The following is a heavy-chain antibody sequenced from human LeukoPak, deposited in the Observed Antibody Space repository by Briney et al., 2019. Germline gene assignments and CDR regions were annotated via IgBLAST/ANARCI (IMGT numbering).Heavy chain of an antibody. CDR1: GGSIISYY. CDR2: IYYSGST. J-gene: IGHJ6*03. CDR3: ASTVTTSSYYYYYYMDV. V-gene: IGHV4-59*08. Sequence: SETLSLTCTVSGGSIISYYWSWIRQPPGKGLEWIGYIYYSGSTNYNPSLKSRVTISVDTSKNQFSLKLSSVTAADTAVYYCASTVTTSSYYYYYYMDVWGKGTTVTVSS. D-gene: IGHD4-17*01.